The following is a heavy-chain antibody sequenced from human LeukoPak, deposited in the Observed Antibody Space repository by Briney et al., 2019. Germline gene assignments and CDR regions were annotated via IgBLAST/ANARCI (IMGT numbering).Heavy chain of an antibody. Sequence: GASVKVSCKASGYTFTSYDINWVRQATGQGLEWMGWMNPNSGNTGYAQKFQGRVTMTRNTSISTAYMELSSLRPEDTAVYYCARDYDILTGYYGDFDYWGQGTLVTVSS. CDR3: ARDYDILTGYYGDFDY. CDR1: GYTFTSYD. D-gene: IGHD3-9*01. CDR2: MNPNSGNT. J-gene: IGHJ4*02. V-gene: IGHV1-8*01.